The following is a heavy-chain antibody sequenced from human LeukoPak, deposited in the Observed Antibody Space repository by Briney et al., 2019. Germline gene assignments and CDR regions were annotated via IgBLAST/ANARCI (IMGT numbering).Heavy chain of an antibody. V-gene: IGHV1-8*02. Sequence: EASVKVSCKASGYAFTTFDINWVRQATGQGLEWLGWMNPNSGKTGCAQKFQGRLTITWNTSINTAYMELGSLRPEDTAVYYCARIGYSNAFDIWGRGTMVTVSS. CDR3: ARIGYSNAFDI. J-gene: IGHJ3*02. CDR1: GYAFTTFD. D-gene: IGHD4-11*01. CDR2: MNPNSGKT.